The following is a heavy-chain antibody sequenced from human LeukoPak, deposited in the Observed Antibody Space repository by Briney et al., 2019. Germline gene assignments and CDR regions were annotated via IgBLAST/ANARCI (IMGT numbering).Heavy chain of an antibody. CDR2: IKQNGGEK. J-gene: IGHJ4*01. Sequence: GGSLTLSCAVSGFTFTNYWVNWVRQAPGKGLEWVASIKQNGGEKSYVDSVKGRFTISRDNAMNSLYLQMSSLRAEDTAVYYCARDGTAAGLYFDLWGQGTLVTVSS. CDR1: GFTFTNYW. D-gene: IGHD6-13*01. CDR3: ARDGTAAGLYFDL. V-gene: IGHV3-7*01.